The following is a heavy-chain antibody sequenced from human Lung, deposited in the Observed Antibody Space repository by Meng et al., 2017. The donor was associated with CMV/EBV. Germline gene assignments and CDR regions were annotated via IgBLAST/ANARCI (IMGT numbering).Heavy chain of an antibody. V-gene: IGHV1-18*01. CDR2: FVNYVDT. CDR3: ASGTPGRSYCDY. D-gene: IGHD2-15*01. J-gene: IGHJ4*02. Sequence: QFHLRQSGPEVKKPGASVRVSCKASGYTFGSYGICWVRQAPGQGLEWMGWFVNYVDTYPAPKFQGRVTMTTDTHTNTAFMELRSLTSDDTAVYYCASGTPGRSYCDYWGQGTLVTVSS. CDR1: GYTFGSYG.